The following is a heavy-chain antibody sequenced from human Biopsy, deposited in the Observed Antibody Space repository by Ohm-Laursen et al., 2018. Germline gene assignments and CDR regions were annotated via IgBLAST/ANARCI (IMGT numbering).Heavy chain of an antibody. CDR3: AKDRYNYTPIGGFSMDV. V-gene: IGHV1-46*01. J-gene: IGHJ6*02. D-gene: IGHD5-18*01. CDR2: INPSGSTT. Sequence: SSVKVSCKASGYSFTSYYMHWVRQAPGQGLEWMGMINPSGSTTSYPQIFQGRVTMTRDTSKSTVYMELSSLRAEDTAVYYCAKDRYNYTPIGGFSMDVWGQGTTVTVSS. CDR1: GYSFTSYY.